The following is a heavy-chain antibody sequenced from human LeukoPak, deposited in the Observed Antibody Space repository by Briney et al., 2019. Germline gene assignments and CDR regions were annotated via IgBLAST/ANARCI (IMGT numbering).Heavy chain of an antibody. CDR2: INPNSGGT. J-gene: IGHJ6*03. V-gene: IGHV1-2*02. CDR1: VYTFTGYY. D-gene: IGHD3-10*01. Sequence: ASVKVSCKASVYTFTGYYMHWVRQAPGQGLEWMGWINPNSGGTNYAQKFQGRVTMTRDTSISTAYMELSRLRSDDTAVYYCARGVAYYYGSGSFSPMDVWGKGTTVTVSS. CDR3: ARGVAYYYGSGSFSPMDV.